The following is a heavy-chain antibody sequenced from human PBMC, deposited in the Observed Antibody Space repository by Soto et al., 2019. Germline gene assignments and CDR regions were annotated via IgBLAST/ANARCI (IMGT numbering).Heavy chain of an antibody. V-gene: IGHV3-30*18. CDR1: GFTFSSYV. Sequence: PGGSMRLSCAASGFTFSSYVMHWVRQAPGKGLEWVAVISYDGSNKYYADSVKGRFTIPRDNSKNTLYLQMNSLRAEDTAVYYCAKSTTDILTGYCLDYWGQGTLVTVS. CDR3: AKSTTDILTGYCLDY. CDR2: ISYDGSNK. D-gene: IGHD3-9*01. J-gene: IGHJ4*02.